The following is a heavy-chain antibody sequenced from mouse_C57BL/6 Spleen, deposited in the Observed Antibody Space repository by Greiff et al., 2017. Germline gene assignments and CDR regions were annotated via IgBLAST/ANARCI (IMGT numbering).Heavy chain of an antibody. CDR3: SRDYYGSTHYYAMDD. CDR1: GYTFTDHT. J-gene: IGHJ4*01. V-gene: IGHV1-78*01. D-gene: IGHD1-1*01. Sequence: QVQLQQSDAELVKPGASVKISCKVSGYTFTDHTIHWMKQRPEQGLEWIGYIYPRDGSTKYNEKFKGKATLTADKSSSTAYMQLNSLTSEDSAVYFCSRDYYGSTHYYAMDDWGQGTSVTVSS. CDR2: IYPRDGST.